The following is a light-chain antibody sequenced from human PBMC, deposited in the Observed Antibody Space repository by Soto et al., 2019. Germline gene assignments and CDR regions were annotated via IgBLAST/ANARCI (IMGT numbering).Light chain of an antibody. V-gene: IGLV3-21*04. Sequence: SYELTQPPSVSVAPEKTARITCGGNNIGRKRVHWYRQKPGQAPVLVIYYDSDRPSGIPERFSGSNSGNTATLTISRVEAGDEADYYCQVWDITTDHYVFGTGTKLTVL. J-gene: IGLJ1*01. CDR3: QVWDITTDHYV. CDR1: NIGRKR. CDR2: YDS.